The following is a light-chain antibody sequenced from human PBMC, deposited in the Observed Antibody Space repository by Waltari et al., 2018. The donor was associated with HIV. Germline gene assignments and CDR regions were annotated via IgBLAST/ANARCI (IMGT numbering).Light chain of an antibody. CDR2: ADA. CDR1: PPNLGSSN. Sequence: QSVLTPPPSASGAPGQRVTISCSGRPPNLGSSNVNWYQQFSRAAPKLLIYADAQRPSGVPDRFSGSKSGTSASLVISGLQSEDEADYYCSTWDERLNGVVFGGGTRLTVV. J-gene: IGLJ2*01. V-gene: IGLV1-44*01. CDR3: STWDERLNGVV.